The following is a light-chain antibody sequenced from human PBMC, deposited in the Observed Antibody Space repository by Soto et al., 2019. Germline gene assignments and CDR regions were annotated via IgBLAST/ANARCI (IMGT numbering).Light chain of an antibody. V-gene: IGKV1-39*01. J-gene: IGKJ3*01. CDR3: QQSYSTFT. CDR2: AAS. CDR1: QSISSY. Sequence: DIQMTQSPSSLSASVGDRVTITCRASQSISSYLNWYQQKPGKAPKLLIYAASSLQSGVPSRFSGSGSGTDFTLTNSSLQPEDFATYYCQQSYSTFTFGPGTKVDIK.